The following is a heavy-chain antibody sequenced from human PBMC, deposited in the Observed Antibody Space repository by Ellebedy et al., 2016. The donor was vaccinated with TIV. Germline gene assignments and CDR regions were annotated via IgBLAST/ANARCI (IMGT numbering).Heavy chain of an antibody. CDR3: ARVDGFFDH. V-gene: IGHV4-4*07. Sequence: MPSETLSLTCTVSGGSISSHYWSWIRQSAGKGLEWIGRIYSSGSTIYNPSLKSRVTLSLDTPKNQLSLRLASLTAADTAVYYCARVDGFFDHWGQGTLVTVSS. CDR2: IYSSGST. D-gene: IGHD3-10*01. CDR1: GGSISSHY. J-gene: IGHJ4*02.